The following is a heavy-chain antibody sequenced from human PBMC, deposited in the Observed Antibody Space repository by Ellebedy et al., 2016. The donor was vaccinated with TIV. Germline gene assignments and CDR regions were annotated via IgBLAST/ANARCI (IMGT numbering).Heavy chain of an antibody. V-gene: IGHV3-23*01. CDR3: ARGWRYSSFDY. CDR1: GFTFRTYA. J-gene: IGHJ4*02. Sequence: PGGSLTLSCAASGFTFRTYAMRWVRQAPGKGLEFVSSITASGDRTYYADSVRGRFTISRDNSKNSLVLHMTGLRAEDTAVYYCARGWRYSSFDYWGQGTLVTVSS. D-gene: IGHD6-13*01. CDR2: ITASGDRT.